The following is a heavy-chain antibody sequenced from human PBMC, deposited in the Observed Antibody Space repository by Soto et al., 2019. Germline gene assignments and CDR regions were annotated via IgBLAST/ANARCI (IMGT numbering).Heavy chain of an antibody. CDR1: GGSIIDISYC. Sequence: KSSETLSLTCTVSGGSIIDISYCWFCIRQPPGKGLQWIGCMFYSGATYYNPSLKNRVTLSVDTSNNEFSLKLVSVTAPDTAVYYCARHKSGSDWLDPWGQGTLVTVSS. J-gene: IGHJ5*02. CDR2: MFYSGAT. CDR3: ARHKSGSDWLDP. V-gene: IGHV4-39*01. D-gene: IGHD2-15*01.